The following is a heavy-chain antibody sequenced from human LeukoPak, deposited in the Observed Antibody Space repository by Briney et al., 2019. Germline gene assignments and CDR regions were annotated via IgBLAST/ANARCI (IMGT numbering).Heavy chain of an antibody. CDR2: INHSGST. CDR1: GGSISNTNW. D-gene: IGHD2-15*01. CDR3: ARSRGYCSGGSCYRRKTLLWGWDV. Sequence: SGTLSLTCGVSGGSISNTNWWSWVRQPPGKGLEWIGEINHSGSTNFNPSLKSRVTISLDTSKNQFSLKLSSVTAADTAVYYCARSRGYCSGGSCYRRKTLLWGWDVWGQGTTVTVSS. V-gene: IGHV4-4*02. J-gene: IGHJ6*02.